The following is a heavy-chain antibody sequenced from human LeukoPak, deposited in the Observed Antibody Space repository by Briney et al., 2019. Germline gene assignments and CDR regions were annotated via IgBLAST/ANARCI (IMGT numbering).Heavy chain of an antibody. V-gene: IGHV4-31*03. Sequence: SETLSLTCTVSGGSISSGGYYWSWIRQHPGKGLERIGYIYYSGSPYYNPSLKSRVTISVDTSKNQFSLKLSSVTAADTAVYYCARCYGDYIFDYWGQGTLVTVSS. D-gene: IGHD4-17*01. CDR1: GGSISSGGYY. CDR2: IYYSGSP. J-gene: IGHJ4*02. CDR3: ARCYGDYIFDY.